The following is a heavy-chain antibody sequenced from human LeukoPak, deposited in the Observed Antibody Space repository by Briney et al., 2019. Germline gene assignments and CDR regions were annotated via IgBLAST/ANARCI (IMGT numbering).Heavy chain of an antibody. CDR1: GYTFTGYY. Sequence: ASVKVSCKASGYTFTGYYMYWVRQAPGQGLEWMGWISAYNGNSNYAQKFQGRVTMTTDTSTSTGYMELRSLRSDDTAVYYCARVHSYCSTTSCLDYWGQGTLVTVSS. CDR2: ISAYNGNS. J-gene: IGHJ4*02. CDR3: ARVHSYCSTTSCLDY. D-gene: IGHD2-2*01. V-gene: IGHV1-18*01.